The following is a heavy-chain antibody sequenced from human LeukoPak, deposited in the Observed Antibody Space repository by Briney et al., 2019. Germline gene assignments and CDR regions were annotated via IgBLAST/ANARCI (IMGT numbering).Heavy chain of an antibody. CDR1: GFTFSDYY. J-gene: IGHJ4*02. D-gene: IGHD2-21*01. CDR2: ISSSGSTI. Sequence: GGPLRLSCAASGFTFSDYYMSWIRQAPGKGVEWVSYISSSGSTIYYADSVKGRFTISRHNAKNSLYLQMNSLRAEDTAVYYCARERDEDFDYWGQGTLVTVSS. V-gene: IGHV3-11*01. CDR3: ARERDEDFDY.